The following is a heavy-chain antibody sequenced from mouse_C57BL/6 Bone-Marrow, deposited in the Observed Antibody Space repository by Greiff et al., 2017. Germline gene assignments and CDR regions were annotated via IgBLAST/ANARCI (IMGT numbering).Heavy chain of an antibody. CDR3: ARGGPIWLLWYFDV. CDR2: INPNNGGT. D-gene: IGHD2-2*01. V-gene: IGHV1-26*01. Sequence: EVQLQQSGPELVKPGASVKISCKASGYTFTDYYMNWVKQSHGKSLEWIGDINPNNGGTSYNQKFKGKATLTVDKSSSTAYMELRSLTSEDSADYYCARGGPIWLLWYFDVWGIGTTVTVSS. CDR1: GYTFTDYY. J-gene: IGHJ1*03.